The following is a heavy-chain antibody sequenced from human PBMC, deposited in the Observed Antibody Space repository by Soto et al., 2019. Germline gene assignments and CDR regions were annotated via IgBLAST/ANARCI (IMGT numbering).Heavy chain of an antibody. CDR1: GGSISSGDYY. V-gene: IGHV4-30-4*02. CDR2: IYYSGST. J-gene: IGHJ3*02. CDR3: ARVRAVAGSAFDI. Sequence: SETLSLTCTVSGGSISSGDYYWSWIRQPPGKGLEWIGYIYYSGSTYYNPSLKSRVTISVDTSTSTAYMELRSLRSDDTAVYYCARVRAVAGSAFDIWGQGTMVTVSS. D-gene: IGHD6-19*01.